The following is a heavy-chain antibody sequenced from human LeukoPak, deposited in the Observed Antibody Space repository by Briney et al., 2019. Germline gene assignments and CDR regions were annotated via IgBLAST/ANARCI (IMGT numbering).Heavy chain of an antibody. CDR3: ARRKRGSGSPFDY. CDR2: MDYSGST. V-gene: IGHV4-59*08. J-gene: IGHJ4*02. Sequence: PSETLSLTCTVSGGSISSYYWSWIRQSPGTGLEWIGYMDYSGSTAYNPSLKSRVTISIDTSKKQFSLELSSVTAADTAIYFCARRKRGSGSPFDYWGQGTLVTVSS. CDR1: GGSISSYY. D-gene: IGHD6-19*01.